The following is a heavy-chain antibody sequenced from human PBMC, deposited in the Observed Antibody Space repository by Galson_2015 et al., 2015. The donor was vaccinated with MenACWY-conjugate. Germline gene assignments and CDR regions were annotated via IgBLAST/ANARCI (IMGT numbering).Heavy chain of an antibody. V-gene: IGHV3-74*01. Sequence: SLRLSCAVSGFTFTRHWMHWVRQVPGKGLVWVSRINRDGTSTTYADSVKGRFTISRDNAKNTLYLQMNSLRVEDTAMCYCVRDRGDTVAVIPADYFDYWGQGTLVTVS. CDR2: INRDGTST. CDR1: GFTFTRHW. J-gene: IGHJ4*02. CDR3: VRDRGDTVAVIPADYFDY. D-gene: IGHD2-15*01.